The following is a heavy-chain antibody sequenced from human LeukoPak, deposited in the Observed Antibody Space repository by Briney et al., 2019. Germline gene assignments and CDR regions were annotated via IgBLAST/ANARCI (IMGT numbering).Heavy chain of an antibody. CDR1: GGSISIAGYH. CDR2: ISNSGST. J-gene: IGHJ4*02. D-gene: IGHD3-3*01. V-gene: IGHV4-31*03. CDR3: ARENSISGEGYFIDY. Sequence: PSQTLSLTCTVSGGSISIAGYHWSWIRQHPGKGLEWIGYISNSGSTYSNPSLKSRVLISVDTSQNQFSLKLTYVTAADTAVYYCARENSISGEGYFIDYWGRGTLVTVSS.